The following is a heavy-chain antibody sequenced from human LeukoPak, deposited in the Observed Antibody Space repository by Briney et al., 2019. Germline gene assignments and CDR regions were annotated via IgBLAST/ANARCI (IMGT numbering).Heavy chain of an antibody. J-gene: IGHJ6*02. D-gene: IGHD2-21*02. V-gene: IGHV1-69*13. CDR2: IIPIFGTA. CDR1: GGTFSSYA. CDR3: AVPVVVTYYYYGMDV. Sequence: GASVKVSCKASGGTFSSYAISWVRQAPGQGLEWMGGIIPIFGTANYAQKFQGRVTITADESTSTAYMELSSLRSEDTAVYYCAVPVVVTYYYYGMDVWGQGTTVTVSS.